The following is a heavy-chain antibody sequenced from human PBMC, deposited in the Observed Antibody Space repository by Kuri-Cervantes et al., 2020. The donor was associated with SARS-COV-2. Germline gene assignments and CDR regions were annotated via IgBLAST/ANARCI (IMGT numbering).Heavy chain of an antibody. J-gene: IGHJ6*02. Sequence: GESLKISCAASGFTFSSYWMHWVRQAPGKGLVWVSRINSDGSSTRYADSVKGRFTISRDNAKNTLYLQMNSLRAEDTAVYYCARGLRDGYNINDYYYYYGMDVWGQGTTVTVSS. CDR1: GFTFSSYW. CDR2: INSDGSST. CDR3: ARGLRDGYNINDYYYYYGMDV. D-gene: IGHD5-24*01. V-gene: IGHV3-74*01.